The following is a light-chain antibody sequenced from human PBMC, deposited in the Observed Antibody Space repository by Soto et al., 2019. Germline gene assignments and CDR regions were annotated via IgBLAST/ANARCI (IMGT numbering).Light chain of an antibody. V-gene: IGKV1-9*01. Sequence: DIQLTQSPSFLSAAVGDRVTITCRASQGISSYLAWYQQKQGKAPKLLIYAASTLQSGVPSRFSGSGSGTAGSITISSLQPEDFQTXXXXXXXXYXXTFGQGTRLENK. CDR2: AAS. CDR3: XXXXXYXXT. CDR1: QGISSY. J-gene: IGKJ5*01.